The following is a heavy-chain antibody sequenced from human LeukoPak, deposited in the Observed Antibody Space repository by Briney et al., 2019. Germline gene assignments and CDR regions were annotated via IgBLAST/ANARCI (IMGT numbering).Heavy chain of an antibody. V-gene: IGHV3-43*01. CDR3: AKDLHSYSGSFDY. J-gene: IGHJ4*02. Sequence: GGSLRISCAASGYTFDDYTMHWVRQAPGKGLEWVSLISWDGGSTYYADSVKGRFTISRDNSKNSLYLQMNSLRTEDTALYYCAKDLHSYSGSFDYWGQGTLVTVSS. CDR2: ISWDGGST. CDR1: GYTFDDYT. D-gene: IGHD1-26*01.